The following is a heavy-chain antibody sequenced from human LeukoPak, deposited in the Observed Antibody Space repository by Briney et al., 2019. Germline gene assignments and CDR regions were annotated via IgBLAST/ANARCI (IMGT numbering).Heavy chain of an antibody. CDR3: ARDLQMLSYNWFDP. V-gene: IGHV4-39*07. D-gene: IGHD3-16*02. J-gene: IGHJ5*02. Sequence: SETLSLTCTVSGGSISSSSYYWGWIRQPPGKGLEWIGSIYYSGSTYYNPSLKSRVTISVDTSKNQFSLKLSSVTAADTAVYYCARDLQMLSYNWFDPWGQGTLVTVSS. CDR1: GGSISSSSYY. CDR2: IYYSGST.